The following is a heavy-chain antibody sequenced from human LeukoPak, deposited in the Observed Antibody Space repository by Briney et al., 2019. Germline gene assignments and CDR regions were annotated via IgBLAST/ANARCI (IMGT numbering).Heavy chain of an antibody. Sequence: GGSLRLSCGAPGFTFSNYGMLWVRQAPGKGLEWVAFIRYEGNNKLYADSMKGRFTISRDNSKNTLYLQMNSLNSEDTAVYYCARVVATILAGYFDYWGQGTLVTVSS. J-gene: IGHJ4*02. CDR3: ARVVATILAGYFDY. CDR2: IRYEGNNK. CDR1: GFTFSNYG. D-gene: IGHD3-3*01. V-gene: IGHV3-30*02.